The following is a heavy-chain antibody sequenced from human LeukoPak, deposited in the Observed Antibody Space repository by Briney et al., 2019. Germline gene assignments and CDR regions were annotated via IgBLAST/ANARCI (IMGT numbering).Heavy chain of an antibody. J-gene: IGHJ4*02. D-gene: IGHD3-3*01. CDR1: GFTFSSYS. Sequence: PGGSLRLSCAASGFTFSSYSMNWVRQAPGKGLEWVSSISSSSSYIYYADSVNGRFTISRDNAKNSLYLQMNSLRAEDTAVYYCARDGPYDFWSGYYRDYWGQGTLVTVSS. CDR2: ISSSSSYI. V-gene: IGHV3-21*01. CDR3: ARDGPYDFWSGYYRDY.